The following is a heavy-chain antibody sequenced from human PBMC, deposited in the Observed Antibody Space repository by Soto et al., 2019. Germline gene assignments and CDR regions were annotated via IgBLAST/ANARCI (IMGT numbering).Heavy chain of an antibody. CDR2: IGTAGDT. Sequence: EVQLVESGGGLVQPGGSLRLSCAASGFTFSSYDMHWVRQATGKGLEWVSAIGTAGDTYYPGSVKGRFTISRENAKNSLYLQMNSVRAGDTAVYYCARWGGGYCSGGSCYGQDVWGKGTTVTVSS. J-gene: IGHJ6*04. D-gene: IGHD2-15*01. CDR1: GFTFSSYD. V-gene: IGHV3-13*01. CDR3: ARWGGGYCSGGSCYGQDV.